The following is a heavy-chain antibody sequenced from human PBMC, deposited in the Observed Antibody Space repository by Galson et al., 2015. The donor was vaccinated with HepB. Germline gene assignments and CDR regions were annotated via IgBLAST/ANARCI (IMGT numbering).Heavy chain of an antibody. D-gene: IGHD2-2*01. CDR2: IIPIFGTA. CDR3: ARSLVVVPALFDY. Sequence: SVKVSCKASGGTFSSYAISWVRQAPGQGLEWMGGIIPIFGTANYAQKFQGRVTITADESTSTAYMELSSLRSEDTAVYYCARSLVVVPALFDYWGQGTLVTVSS. CDR1: GGTFSSYA. V-gene: IGHV1-69*13. J-gene: IGHJ4*02.